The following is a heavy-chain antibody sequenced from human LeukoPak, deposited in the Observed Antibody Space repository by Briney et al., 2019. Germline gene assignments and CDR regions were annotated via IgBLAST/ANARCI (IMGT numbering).Heavy chain of an antibody. Sequence: PSETLSLTCTVSGGSISNGGYYWSWIRQHPGKGLEWIGYIYYSGSTYYNPSLKSRVTISVDTSKNQFSLKLSSVTAADTAVYYCARDHSSGGDAFDIWGQGTMVTVSS. J-gene: IGHJ3*02. CDR1: GGSISNGGYY. CDR2: IYYSGST. D-gene: IGHD6-19*01. V-gene: IGHV4-31*03. CDR3: ARDHSSGGDAFDI.